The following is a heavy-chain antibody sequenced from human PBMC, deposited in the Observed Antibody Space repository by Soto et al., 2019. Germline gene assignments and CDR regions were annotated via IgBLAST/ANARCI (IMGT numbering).Heavy chain of an antibody. J-gene: IGHJ4*02. CDR2: INHSGDT. Sequence: QVQLQQWGAGLLKPSETLSLTCAVYGGSLYDYNWSWIRQPPGKGLEWIGEINHSGDTNYNPSLTSRATISVDTSKNQFSLKLTSVTAADTAMYYCARDRQGYCRLDFDYWGQGTLVTVSS. D-gene: IGHD2-15*01. CDR1: GGSLYDYN. V-gene: IGHV4-34*02. CDR3: ARDRQGYCRLDFDY.